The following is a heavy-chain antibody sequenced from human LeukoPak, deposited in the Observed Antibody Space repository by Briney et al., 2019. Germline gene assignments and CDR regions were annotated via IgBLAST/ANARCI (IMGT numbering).Heavy chain of an antibody. Sequence: GESLKISCKGSGYNFNNSWIGWVRQMPGKGLEWMGIIYPGDSDTRYSPSFQGQVTISADKSISTAYLQWSSLKASDTAMYYCARKTGTFCSGGSCYANWFDPWGQGTLVTVSS. CDR1: GYNFNNSW. J-gene: IGHJ5*02. V-gene: IGHV5-51*01. CDR2: IYPGDSDT. CDR3: ARKTGTFCSGGSCYANWFDP. D-gene: IGHD2-15*01.